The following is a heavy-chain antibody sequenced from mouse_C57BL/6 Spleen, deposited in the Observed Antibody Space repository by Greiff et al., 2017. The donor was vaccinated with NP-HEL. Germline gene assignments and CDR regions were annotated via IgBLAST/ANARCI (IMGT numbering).Heavy chain of an antibody. CDR1: GFTFTSYA. V-gene: IGHV5-4*01. Sequence: EVNVLESGGGLVKPGGSLKLSCAASGFTFTSYAMSWVRQTPEQRLEWVATISDGGSYTNYPDNVKGRFTISRDNTKNNLYLQMSHLKSEDTAMYYCARDHGSNYVEGAMDYWGQGTSVTVSS. J-gene: IGHJ4*01. CDR2: ISDGGSYT. CDR3: ARDHGSNYVEGAMDY. D-gene: IGHD2-5*01.